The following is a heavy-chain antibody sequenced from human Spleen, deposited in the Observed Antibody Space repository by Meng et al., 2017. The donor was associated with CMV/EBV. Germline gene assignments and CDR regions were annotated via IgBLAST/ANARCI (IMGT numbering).Heavy chain of an antibody. CDR1: GYTFTGYS. CDR3: AREEYCGGDCYSWFDP. V-gene: IGHV1-2*02. J-gene: IGHJ5*02. Sequence: SGYTFTGYSIHWVRQAPGQGLEWMGWINPNSGGTNYAQKFRGRLTMTRDTSISTAYMELSRLRSDDTAVYYCAREEYCGGDCYSWFDPWGQGTLVTVSS. CDR2: INPNSGGT. D-gene: IGHD2-21*01.